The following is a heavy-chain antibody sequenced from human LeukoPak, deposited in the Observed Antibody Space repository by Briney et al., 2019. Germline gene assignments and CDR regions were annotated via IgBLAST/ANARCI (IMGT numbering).Heavy chain of an antibody. V-gene: IGHV1-2*02. CDR3: ARGAFGELLNFGY. Sequence: ASVKVSCKASGYTFTGYYMHWVRRAPGQGLEWMGWINPNSGGTNYAQKFQGRVTMTRDTSISTAYMELSRLRSDDTAVYYCARGAFGELLNFGYWGQGTLVTVSS. J-gene: IGHJ4*02. CDR1: GYTFTGYY. CDR2: INPNSGGT. D-gene: IGHD3-10*01.